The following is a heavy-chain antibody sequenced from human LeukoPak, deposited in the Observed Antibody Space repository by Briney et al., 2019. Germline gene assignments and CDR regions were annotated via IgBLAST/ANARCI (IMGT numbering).Heavy chain of an antibody. Sequence: ASVKVSSKASGYNFTSYGISWVRQSPGQGLEWMGWISAYNGNTNYAQKLQGRVTMTMDPSISTAYMELSSLRSEDTAVYYCARRSDDYDSSAYYHWGQGTLVTVSS. J-gene: IGHJ4*02. D-gene: IGHD3-22*01. CDR1: GYNFTSYG. CDR2: ISAYNGNT. V-gene: IGHV1-18*01. CDR3: ARRSDDYDSSAYYH.